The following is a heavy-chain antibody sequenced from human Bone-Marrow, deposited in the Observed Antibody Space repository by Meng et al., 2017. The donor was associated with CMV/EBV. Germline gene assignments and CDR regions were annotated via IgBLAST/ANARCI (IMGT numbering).Heavy chain of an antibody. CDR1: RFIFSSYD. J-gene: IGHJ4*02. V-gene: IGHV3-13*05. CDR3: ARGYSGSYYDWIDY. CDR2: TGTAGDP. Sequence: GESLKISCAASRFIFSSYDMHWVRQDTGKGLEWVSTTGTAGDPYYPDSVKGRFTISRENAKNSLYLQMNSLRAGDTAVYYCARGYSGSYYDWIDYWGQGTRVTGSS. D-gene: IGHD1-26*01.